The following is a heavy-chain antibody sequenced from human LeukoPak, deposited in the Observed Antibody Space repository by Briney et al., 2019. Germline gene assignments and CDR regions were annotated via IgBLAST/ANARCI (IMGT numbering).Heavy chain of an antibody. CDR1: GFSFSNYW. V-gene: IGHV3-74*03. CDR2: ININGSIT. J-gene: IGHJ3*02. CDR3: TRVSSSFAFDI. D-gene: IGHD5/OR15-5a*01. Sequence: GGSLRLSCEASGFSFSNYWMHWVRHAPGKGLVWVSRININGSITSYSDSVKGRFTISRDNAKNTLYLQMNSLRAEDTALYYCTRVSSSFAFDIWGPGTKVAVSS.